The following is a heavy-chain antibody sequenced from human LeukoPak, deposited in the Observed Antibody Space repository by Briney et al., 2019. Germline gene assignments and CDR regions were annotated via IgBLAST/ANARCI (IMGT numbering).Heavy chain of an antibody. V-gene: IGHV4-34*01. Sequence: SETLSLTCAVYGGSFSGYYWSWIREPPGKGLEWIGEITHSGSTNYNPSLKSRVTISVDTSKNQFSLKLSSVTAADTDVYYCARGGRRHLVAVTANHNIDYWGQGTLVTVSS. CDR3: ARGGRRHLVAVTANHNIDY. D-gene: IGHD2-21*02. J-gene: IGHJ4*02. CDR1: GGSFSGYY. CDR2: ITHSGST.